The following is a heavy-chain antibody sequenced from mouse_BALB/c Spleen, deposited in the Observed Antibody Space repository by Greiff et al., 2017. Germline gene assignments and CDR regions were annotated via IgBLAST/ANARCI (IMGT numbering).Heavy chain of an antibody. CDR1: GYTFTDYW. J-gene: IGHJ4*01. D-gene: IGHD1-1*01. CDR3: ARTTTVVARAMDY. CDR2: IDTSDSYT. V-gene: IGHV1-69*01. Sequence: QVQLKQPGAELVMPGASVKMSCKASGYTFTDYWMHWVKQRPGQGLEWIGAIDTSDSYTSYNQKFKGKATLTVDESSSTAYMQLSSLTSEDSAVYYCARTTTVVARAMDYWGQGTSVTVSS.